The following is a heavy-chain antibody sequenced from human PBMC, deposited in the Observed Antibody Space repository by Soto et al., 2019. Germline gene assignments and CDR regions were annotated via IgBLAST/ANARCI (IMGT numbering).Heavy chain of an antibody. CDR2: IYYSGST. CDR1: GGSISTYY. CDR3: AKLGVGVVGATDY. V-gene: IGHV4-59*01. D-gene: IGHD1-26*01. J-gene: IGHJ4*02. Sequence: SETLSLTCTVSGGSISTYYWSWIRQPPGKGLEWIGYIYYSGSTNYNPSLKSRVTISVDTSKNQFSLKLSSVTAADTAVYYCAKLGVGVVGATDYWGQGTLVTVSS.